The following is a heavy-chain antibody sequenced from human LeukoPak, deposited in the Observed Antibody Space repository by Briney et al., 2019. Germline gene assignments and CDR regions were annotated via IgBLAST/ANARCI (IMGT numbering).Heavy chain of an antibody. CDR2: MNPNSGNT. CDR1: GYTFTSYD. J-gene: IGHJ6*03. V-gene: IGHV1-8*01. CDR3: ASARVSYYYYYMDV. Sequence: ASVKVSCKASGYTFTSYDINWVRQATGQGLEWMGWMNPNSGNTGYAQKFQGRVTMTRNTSISTAYMELSSLRSEDTAVYYCASARVSYYYYYMDVWGKGTTVTVSS.